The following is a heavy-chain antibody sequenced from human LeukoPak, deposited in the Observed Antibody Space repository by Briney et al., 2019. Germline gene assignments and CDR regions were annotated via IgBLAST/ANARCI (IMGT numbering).Heavy chain of an antibody. V-gene: IGHV1-2*02. CDR1: GYTFTGYY. J-gene: IGHJ6*02. Sequence: GASVKVSCKASGYTFTGYYMHWVRQAPGQGLEWMGWINPNSGGTNNAQKFQGRVTKTRDTSISTAYMELSRLRSDDTAVYYCAGGGLVVVPAARPEYYYYGMDVWGQGTTVTVSS. CDR3: AGGGLVVVPAARPEYYYYGMDV. CDR2: INPNSGGT. D-gene: IGHD2-2*01.